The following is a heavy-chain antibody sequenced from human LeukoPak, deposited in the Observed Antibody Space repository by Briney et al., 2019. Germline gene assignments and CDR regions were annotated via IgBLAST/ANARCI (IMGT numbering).Heavy chain of an antibody. D-gene: IGHD3-22*01. J-gene: IGHJ4*02. CDR2: ISGSGGTT. CDR1: GFTFNTFG. Sequence: GGSLRLSCAASGFTFNTFGMSWVRQAPGKGLAWVSLISGSGGTTFYADSVKGRFTISRDNSKNTLYLQMNSLRAEDTAVYYCAKGKYYYDSSGYTDYWGQGTLVTVSS. CDR3: AKGKYYYDSSGYTDY. V-gene: IGHV3-23*01.